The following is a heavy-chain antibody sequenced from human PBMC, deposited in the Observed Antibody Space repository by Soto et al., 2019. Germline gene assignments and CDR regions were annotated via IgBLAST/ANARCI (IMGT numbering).Heavy chain of an antibody. D-gene: IGHD4-17*01. CDR2: IYYSGST. CDR1: GGSISSSSYY. CDR3: ARHLRVIAVTTPGPNDY. V-gene: IGHV4-39*01. J-gene: IGHJ4*02. Sequence: PSETLSLTCTVSGGSISSSSYYWGWIRQPPGKGLEWIGSIYYSGSTYYNPSLKSRVTISVDTSKNQFSLKLSSVTAADTAVYYCARHLRVIAVTTPGPNDYWGQGSLVTVSS.